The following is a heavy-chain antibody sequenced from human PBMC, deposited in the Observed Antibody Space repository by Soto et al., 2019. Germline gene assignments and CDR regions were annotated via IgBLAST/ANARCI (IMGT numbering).Heavy chain of an antibody. CDR1: GFACSSYI. V-gene: IGHV3-48*02. J-gene: IGHJ4*02. CDR3: ARDLPYSSSWLDY. D-gene: IGHD6-13*01. Sequence: GGSLNLSSAATGFACSSYIMKWVREAPGKGLEWVSYISSSSSTIYYADSVKGRFTISRDNAKNSLYLQMNSLRDEDTAVYYCARDLPYSSSWLDYWGQGTLVTVSS. CDR2: ISSSSSTI.